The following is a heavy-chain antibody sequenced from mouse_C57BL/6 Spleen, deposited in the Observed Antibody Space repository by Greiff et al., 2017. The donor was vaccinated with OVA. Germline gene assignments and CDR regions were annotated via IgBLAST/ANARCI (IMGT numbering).Heavy chain of an antibody. V-gene: IGHV1-4*01. CDR3: AREGVTIDF. D-gene: IGHD2-12*01. CDR1: GYTFTSYT. CDR2: INPSSGYT. Sequence: VQLQQSGAELARPGASVKMSCKASGYTFTSYTMHWVKQRPGKGLEWIGYINPSSGYTKYNQKLQDKAKLNDDQSSSTAYMQLSSLTSEDSAVYYCAREGVTIDFWGPGTTLTVSS. J-gene: IGHJ2*01.